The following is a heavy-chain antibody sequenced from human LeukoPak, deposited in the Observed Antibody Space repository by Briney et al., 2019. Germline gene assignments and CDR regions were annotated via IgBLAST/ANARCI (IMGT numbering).Heavy chain of an antibody. CDR3: SRGLQHSHFDY. CDR1: GFTFSSYA. V-gene: IGHV3-30*04. CDR2: IRCGGSTK. J-gene: IGHJ4*01. D-gene: IGHD3-3*02. Sequence: GGSLRLSCAASGFTFSSYAMHWVRQAPGKGLEWVAFIRCGGSTKYYADSVKGRFTISRDNSKNTLYLQMNSLRAEDTAVYYWSRGLQHSHFDYWG.